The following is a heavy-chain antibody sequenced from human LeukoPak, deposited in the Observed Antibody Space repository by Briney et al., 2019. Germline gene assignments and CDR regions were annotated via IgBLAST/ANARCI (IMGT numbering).Heavy chain of an antibody. D-gene: IGHD4-17*01. V-gene: IGHV3-48*01. CDR3: ARDVSTVTHDAFDI. CDR2: ISSSSSTI. J-gene: IGHJ3*02. CDR1: GFTFSSYS. Sequence: GGSLRLSCAASGFTFSSYSMNWVRQAPGKGLEWVSYISSSSSTIYYADSVKGRFTISRDNAKNSLYLQMNSLRAEGTAVYYCARDVSTVTHDAFDIWGQGTMVTVSS.